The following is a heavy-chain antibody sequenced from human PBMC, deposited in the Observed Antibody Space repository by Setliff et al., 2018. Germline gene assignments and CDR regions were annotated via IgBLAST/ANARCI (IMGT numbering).Heavy chain of an antibody. J-gene: IGHJ6*03. CDR2: IYTRGST. V-gene: IGHV4-61*09. D-gene: IGHD3-22*01. CDR1: GGSISEPNYY. Sequence: SETLSLTCTVSGGSISEPNYYWSWIRQPVGKGLEWIGHIYTRGSTNYNPSLRTRVSISVDTSKNHFSLRLSSVTAADTAVYYCARRSPAYYSDSSGYFYDTSPYMDVWGKGTTVTVS. CDR3: ARRSPAYYSDSSGYFYDTSPYMDV.